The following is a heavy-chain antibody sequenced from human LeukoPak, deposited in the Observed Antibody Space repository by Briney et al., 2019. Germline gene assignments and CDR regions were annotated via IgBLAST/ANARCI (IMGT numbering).Heavy chain of an antibody. D-gene: IGHD6-19*01. CDR1: GGSISSGDYY. Sequence: SSETLSLTCTVSGGSISSGDYYWSWIRQPPGKGLEWIGYIYYSGSTNYNPSLKSRVTISVDTSKNQFSLRLSSVTAADTAVYYCASNKGQWLFSDWGQGTLVTVSS. CDR3: ASNKGQWLFSD. CDR2: IYYSGST. J-gene: IGHJ4*02. V-gene: IGHV4-30-4*01.